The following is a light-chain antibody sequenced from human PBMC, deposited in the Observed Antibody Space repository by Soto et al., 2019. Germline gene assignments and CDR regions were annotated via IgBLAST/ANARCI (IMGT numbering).Light chain of an antibody. CDR2: EGS. CDR3: CSYAGSSTFYV. J-gene: IGLJ1*01. Sequence: QSALAQPASVSGSPGQWITISCTGTSSDVGSYNLVSWYQQHPGKAPKLMIYEGSKRPSGVSNRFSGSKSGNTASLTISGLQAEDEADYYCCSYAGSSTFYVFGTGTKVTVL. V-gene: IGLV2-23*01. CDR1: SSDVGSYNL.